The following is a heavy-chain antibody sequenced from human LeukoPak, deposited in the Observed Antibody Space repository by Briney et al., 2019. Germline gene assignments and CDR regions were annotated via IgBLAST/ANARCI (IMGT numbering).Heavy chain of an antibody. V-gene: IGHV4-34*01. J-gene: IGHJ6*03. Sequence: SETLSLTCAVYGGSFSGYYWSWIRQPPGKGLEWIGEINHSGSTNYNPSLKSRVTISVDTSKNQFSLKLSSVTAADTAVYYCARTRGGSNDYSGHRGYMDVWGKGTTVTISS. CDR2: INHSGST. CDR1: GGSFSGYY. CDR3: ARTRGGSNDYSGHRGYMDV. D-gene: IGHD4-23*01.